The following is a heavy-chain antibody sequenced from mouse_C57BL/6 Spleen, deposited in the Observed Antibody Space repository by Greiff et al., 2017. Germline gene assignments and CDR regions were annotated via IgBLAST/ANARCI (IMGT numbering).Heavy chain of an antibody. CDR3: AREDGSRTRWYFDV. J-gene: IGHJ1*03. CDR2: INPNNGGH. V-gene: IGHV1-22*01. D-gene: IGHD1-1*01. Sequence: VQLQQSGPELVKPGASVKMSCKASGYTFTDYNMHWVKQSHGKSLEWIGYINPNNGGHRYNQKFKGRATLTVNKSYSTAYMELRSLTSEDSAFYYWAREDGSRTRWYFDVWGTGTTVTVSS. CDR1: GYTFTDYN.